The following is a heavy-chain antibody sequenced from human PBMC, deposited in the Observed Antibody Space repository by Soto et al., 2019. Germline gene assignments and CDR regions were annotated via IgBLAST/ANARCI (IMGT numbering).Heavy chain of an antibody. J-gene: IGHJ6*02. V-gene: IGHV5-51*01. CDR2: IYPGDSDT. CDR3: AITPILHDFWSGYPGGYYYYYGMDV. D-gene: IGHD3-3*01. CDR1: GYSFTSYW. Sequence: PGESLKISCKGSGYSFTSYWIGWVLQMPGKSLEWMGIIYPGDSDTRYSPSFQGQVTISADKSISTAYLQWSSLKASDTAMYYCAITPILHDFWSGYPGGYYYYYGMDVWGQGTTVTVSS.